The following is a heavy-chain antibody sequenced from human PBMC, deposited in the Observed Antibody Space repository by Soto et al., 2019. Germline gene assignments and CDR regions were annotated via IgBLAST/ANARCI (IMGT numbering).Heavy chain of an antibody. V-gene: IGHV4-34*01. CDR1: GGSFSGYY. CDR2: INHSGST. D-gene: IGHD4-17*01. CDR3: ARGMTTVTTGRVNWFDP. Sequence: PSETLSLTCAVYGGSFSGYYWSWIRQPPGKGLEWIGEINHSGSTNYNPSLKSRVTISVDTSKNQFSLKLSSVTAADTAVYYCARGMTTVTTGRVNWFDPWGQGTLVTVSS. J-gene: IGHJ5*02.